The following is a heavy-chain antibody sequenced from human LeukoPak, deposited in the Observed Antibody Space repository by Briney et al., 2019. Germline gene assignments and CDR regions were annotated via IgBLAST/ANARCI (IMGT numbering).Heavy chain of an antibody. Sequence: PGGSLRLSCAASGFTVSSNYMSWVRQAPGKGLEWVSVIYSGGSTYYADSVKGRFTISRDNSKNTLYLQMNSLRAEDAAVYYCAKTLVPPTNLDSNFFFYGMDVWGEGTAVTVSS. V-gene: IGHV3-53*01. CDR2: IYSGGST. CDR3: AKTLVPPTNLDSNFFFYGMDV. D-gene: IGHD2-8*02. CDR1: GFTVSSNY. J-gene: IGHJ6*04.